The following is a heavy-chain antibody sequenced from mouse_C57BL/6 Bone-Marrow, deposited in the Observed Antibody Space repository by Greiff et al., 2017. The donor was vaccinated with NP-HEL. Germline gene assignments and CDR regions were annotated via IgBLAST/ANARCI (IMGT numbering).Heavy chain of an antibody. CDR3: ARGTPIDYGSSYGY. V-gene: IGHV1-55*01. CDR2: IYPGSGST. Sequence: QVQLKEPGAELVKPGASVKMSCKASGYTFTSYWITWVKQRPGQGLEWIGDIYPGSGSTNYNEKFKSKATLTVDTSSSTAYMQLSSLTSEDSAVYYCARGTPIDYGSSYGYWGQGTTLTVS. J-gene: IGHJ2*01. D-gene: IGHD1-1*01. CDR1: GYTFTSYW.